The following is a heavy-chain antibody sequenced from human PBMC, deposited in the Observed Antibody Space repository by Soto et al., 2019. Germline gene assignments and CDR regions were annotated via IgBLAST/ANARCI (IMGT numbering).Heavy chain of an antibody. J-gene: IGHJ4*02. V-gene: IGHV3-30*01. Sequence: DSVKGRFTISRDNSKNTLYLQMNSLRAEDMAVFYCARDRSDSWGQGTLVTVSS. CDR3: ARDRSDS.